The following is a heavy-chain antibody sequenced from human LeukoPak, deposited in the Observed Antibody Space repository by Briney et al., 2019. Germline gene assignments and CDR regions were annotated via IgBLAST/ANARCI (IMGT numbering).Heavy chain of an antibody. CDR2: IYYSGST. Sequence: PSETLSLTCTVSGGSISSSSYYWAWIRQPPGKGLEWIGTIYYSGSTSYSPSLKSRVTISVDTSKNQFSLKLSSVTAADTAVYYCAKHGNTYYMDVWGKGTTVTVSS. J-gene: IGHJ6*03. CDR1: GGSISSSSYY. V-gene: IGHV4-39*01. CDR3: AKHGNTYYMDV.